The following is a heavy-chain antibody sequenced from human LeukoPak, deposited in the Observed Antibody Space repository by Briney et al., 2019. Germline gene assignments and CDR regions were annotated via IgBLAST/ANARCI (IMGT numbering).Heavy chain of an antibody. CDR2: ISAYNGNT. CDR3: ARDRQPLQDIVVVPAAL. J-gene: IGHJ4*02. D-gene: IGHD2-2*01. Sequence: GASVKVSCKASGYTFTSYGISWVRQAPGQGLEWMGWISAYNGNTNYTQKLQGRVTMTTDTSTSTAYMELRSLRSGDTAVYYCARDRQPLQDIVVVPAALWGQGTLVTVSS. CDR1: GYTFTSYG. V-gene: IGHV1-18*01.